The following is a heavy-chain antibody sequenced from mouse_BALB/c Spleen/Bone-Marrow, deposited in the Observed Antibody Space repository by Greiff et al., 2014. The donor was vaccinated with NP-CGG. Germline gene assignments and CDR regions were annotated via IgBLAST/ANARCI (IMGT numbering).Heavy chain of an antibody. Sequence: EVKLQESEPELEKPGASVKISCKASGYSFTGYNMNWVKQSNGESLEWIGNIDPYYGGTSFNQKFKGKATLTVDKSSSTAYMQLKSLTSEDSAVYYCARGYGNSYIYYFDYWGQGTALTVSS. CDR1: GYSFTGYN. CDR2: IDPYYGGT. J-gene: IGHJ2*01. D-gene: IGHD1-1*01. CDR3: ARGYGNSYIYYFDY. V-gene: IGHV1-39*01.